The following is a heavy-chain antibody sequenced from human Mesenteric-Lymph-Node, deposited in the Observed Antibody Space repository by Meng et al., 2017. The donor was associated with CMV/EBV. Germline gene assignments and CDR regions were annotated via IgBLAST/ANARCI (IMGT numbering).Heavy chain of an antibody. CDR2: IYSGGST. V-gene: IGHV3-53*01. CDR3: ARILPAAYGMDV. Sequence: ESLKLSCAASGFTFSSYEMNWVRPAPGKGLEWVSVIYSGGSTYYADSVKGRFTISRDNSKNTLYLQMNSLRVEDTAVYYCARILPAAYGMDVWGQGTTVTVSS. J-gene: IGHJ6*02. D-gene: IGHD1-14*01. CDR1: GFTFSSYE.